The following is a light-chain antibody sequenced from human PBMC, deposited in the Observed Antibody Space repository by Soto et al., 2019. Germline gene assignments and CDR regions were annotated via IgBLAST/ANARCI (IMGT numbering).Light chain of an antibody. CDR2: LNSDGRH. CDR3: QTWGAGRV. Sequence: QLVLTQSPSASASLGASVNLTCTLSSGHSSYDIAWHQQQPEKGPRYLLKLNSDGRHSKGDGIPDRFSGSSSGAERHLTLSSLQAEDEADYYCQTWGAGRVFGGGTKLTVL. CDR1: SGHSSYD. J-gene: IGLJ2*01. V-gene: IGLV4-69*01.